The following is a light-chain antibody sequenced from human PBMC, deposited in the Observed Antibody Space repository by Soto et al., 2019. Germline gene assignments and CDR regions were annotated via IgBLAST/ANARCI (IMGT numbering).Light chain of an antibody. CDR1: SSDVGGYNY. Sequence: QSALTQPPSASGSPGQSVTISCTGTSSDVGGYNYVSWYQQHPGKALKLMIYEVSKRPSGVPDRFSGSKSGNTASLTVSGLQAEDEADYYCSSYAGSTPYVFGTGTKLTVL. CDR3: SSYAGSTPYV. V-gene: IGLV2-8*01. J-gene: IGLJ1*01. CDR2: EVS.